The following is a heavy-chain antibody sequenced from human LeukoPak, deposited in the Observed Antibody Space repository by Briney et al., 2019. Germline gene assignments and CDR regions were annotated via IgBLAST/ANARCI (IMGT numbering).Heavy chain of an antibody. CDR2: ISGSGGDT. J-gene: IGHJ4*02. D-gene: IGHD2-2*01. CDR3: AKTGCTSTGCYENY. Sequence: PGGSLRLSCVASGFTFSSYAMTWVRQAPGKGLEWVSVISGSGGDTYYADSVKGRFTISRHNSKNTLYLQMNSLRAEDTAIYYCAKTGCTSTGCYENYWGQGTLVTVSS. CDR1: GFTFSSYA. V-gene: IGHV3-23*01.